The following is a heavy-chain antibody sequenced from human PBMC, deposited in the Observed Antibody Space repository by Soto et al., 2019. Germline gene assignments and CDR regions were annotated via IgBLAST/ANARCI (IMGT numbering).Heavy chain of an antibody. J-gene: IGHJ5*02. CDR1: GFTFSSYG. D-gene: IGHD3-16*02. V-gene: IGHV3-33*01. CDR2: IWYDGSNK. Sequence: GGSLRLSCAASGFTFSSYGMHWVRQAPGKGLEWVAVIWYDGSNKYYADSVKGRFTISRDNSRNTLYLQMNSLRAEDTAVYYCARDRVITFGGVIAIGDWFDPWGQGTLVTVSS. CDR3: ARDRVITFGGVIAIGDWFDP.